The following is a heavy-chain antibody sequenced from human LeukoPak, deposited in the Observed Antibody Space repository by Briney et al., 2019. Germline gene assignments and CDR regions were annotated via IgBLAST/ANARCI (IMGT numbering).Heavy chain of an antibody. V-gene: IGHV3-43D*03. CDR2: ITWDGGST. CDR3: ARVSGRWLHTEDFDY. CDR1: GFTFDDYA. J-gene: IGHJ4*02. Sequence: PGGSLRLSCAASGFTFDDYAMHWVRQAPGKGLEWVSVITWDGGSTYYADSVKGRFTISRGNSKNSLYLQMNSLRAEDTAVYYCARVSGRWLHTEDFDYWGQGTLVTVSS. D-gene: IGHD5-24*01.